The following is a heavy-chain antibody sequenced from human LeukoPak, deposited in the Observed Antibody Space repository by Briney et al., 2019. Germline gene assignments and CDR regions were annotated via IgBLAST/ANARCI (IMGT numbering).Heavy chain of an antibody. CDR2: IYHSGST. V-gene: IGHV4-4*02. J-gene: IGHJ6*02. D-gene: IGHD6-13*01. Sequence: PSGTLSLTCAVSGGSISSSNWWSWVRQPPGKGLEWIGEIYHSGSTNYNPSLKSRVTISVDKSKNQFSLKLSSVSAADTAVYYCARVRRIAAAGSDYYGMDVWGQGTTVTVSS. CDR3: ARVRRIAAAGSDYYGMDV. CDR1: GGSISSSNW.